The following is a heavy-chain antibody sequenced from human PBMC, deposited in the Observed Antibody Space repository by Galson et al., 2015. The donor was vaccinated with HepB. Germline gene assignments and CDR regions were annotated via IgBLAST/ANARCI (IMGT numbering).Heavy chain of an antibody. Sequence: SCKVSGYTLSEVSIHWVRQAPGKGLDWVGGFDPEDGETVYGRKFQGRITMTEDTSRDTAYMELSSLRSEDTAVYFCATGGPYDFWPGYQLPGHYFGLGVWSQGTSVTVSS. D-gene: IGHD3-3*01. V-gene: IGHV1-24*01. CDR2: FDPEDGET. CDR1: GYTLSEVS. J-gene: IGHJ6*02. CDR3: ATGGPYDFWPGYQLPGHYFGLGV.